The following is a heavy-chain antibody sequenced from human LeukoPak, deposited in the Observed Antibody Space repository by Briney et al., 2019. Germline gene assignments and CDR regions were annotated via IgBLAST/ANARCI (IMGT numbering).Heavy chain of an antibody. J-gene: IGHJ2*01. Sequence: GGSLRLSCAASGFTFSSYSMNWVRQAPGKGLEGVAYISSSSSTIYYADSVKGRFTISRDNAKNSLYLQMNSLRDEETAVYYGASLTVNILVVTASYGYFDLWGRGTLVTVSS. CDR2: ISSSSSTI. CDR3: ASLTVNILVVTASYGYFDL. D-gene: IGHD2-21*02. V-gene: IGHV3-48*02. CDR1: GFTFSSYS.